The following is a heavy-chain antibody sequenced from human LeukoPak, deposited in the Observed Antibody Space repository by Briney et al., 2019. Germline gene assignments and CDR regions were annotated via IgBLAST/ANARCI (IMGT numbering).Heavy chain of an antibody. CDR1: GFTFSNYA. CDR2: IGSSSSYI. V-gene: IGHV3-21*01. CDR3: ARVRPGQWLLRDAFDI. Sequence: GGSLRLSCAASGFTFSNYAMRWVRQAPGKGLEWVSSIGSSSSYIYYSDSVKGRFTISRDNAKNSLHLQMNSLRAEDTALYYCARVRPGQWLLRDAFDIWGQGTMVTVSS. D-gene: IGHD6-19*01. J-gene: IGHJ3*02.